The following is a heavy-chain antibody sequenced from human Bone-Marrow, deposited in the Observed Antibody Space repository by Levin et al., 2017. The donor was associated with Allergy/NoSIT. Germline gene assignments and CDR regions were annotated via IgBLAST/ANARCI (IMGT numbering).Heavy chain of an antibody. CDR1: GFAFSNYW. CDR2: INRGGTST. J-gene: IGHJ4*02. D-gene: IGHD3-10*01. V-gene: IGHV3-74*01. CDR3: ARDPFAYNFGSGSYLDY. Sequence: GGSLRLSCAASGFAFSNYWMHWVRQAPGKGLVWVSRINRGGTSTTYADSVKGRFTISRDNAKNTPYLQMNSLRAEDTAVYYCARDPFAYNFGSGSYLDYWGQGTLVSVSS.